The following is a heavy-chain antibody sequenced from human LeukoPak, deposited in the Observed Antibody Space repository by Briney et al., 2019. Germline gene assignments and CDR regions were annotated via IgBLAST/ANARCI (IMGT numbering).Heavy chain of an antibody. CDR1: GFTFSDHY. D-gene: IGHD2-2*01. CDR3: ARDMYRLPQD. J-gene: IGHJ4*02. V-gene: IGHV3-11*04. CDR2: ISSRGTSI. Sequence: PGGSLRLSCAASGFTFSDHYMSWIRQAPGKGLEWLSYISSRGTSIYYADSVKGRFTISRDNAKNSLYLLMNSLRAEDAAVYYCARDMYRLPQDWGQGTLVTVSS.